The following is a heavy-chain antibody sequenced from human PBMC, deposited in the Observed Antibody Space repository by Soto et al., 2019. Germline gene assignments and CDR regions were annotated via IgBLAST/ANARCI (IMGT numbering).Heavy chain of an antibody. V-gene: IGHV3-7*01. D-gene: IGHD2-15*01. Sequence: PGGSLRLSCAASGFTVSSNYMSWVRQAPGKGLEWVANIKQDGSEKYYVDSVKGRFSISRDNAKNSLYLQMDSVRAEDTAVYYCARDPTRYSSFCFDYWGQGTLVTVSS. J-gene: IGHJ4*02. CDR2: IKQDGSEK. CDR3: ARDPTRYSSFCFDY. CDR1: GFTVSSNY.